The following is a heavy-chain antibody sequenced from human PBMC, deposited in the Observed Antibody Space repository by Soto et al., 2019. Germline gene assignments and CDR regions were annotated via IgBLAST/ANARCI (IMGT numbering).Heavy chain of an antibody. CDR2: IIPMSGRT. CDR3: ALESEYLIDP. D-gene: IGHD1-1*01. V-gene: IGHV1-69*06. J-gene: IGHJ5*02. Sequence: QIQLVQSGAEVKKPGSSVKVSCKASGGTFSTYAISWVRQAPGQGLEWMGGIIPMSGRTTYAQKFQDRVTITANKSTTTAYMEQRVMRSVDTAVNYCALESEYLIDPWGRGILVTVSS. CDR1: GGTFSTYA.